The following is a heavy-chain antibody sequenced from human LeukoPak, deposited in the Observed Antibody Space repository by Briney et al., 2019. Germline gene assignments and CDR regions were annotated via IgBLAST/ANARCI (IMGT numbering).Heavy chain of an antibody. CDR3: VKVGCSGGTCYWAYFQH. J-gene: IGHJ1*01. CDR2: IGSNGDRT. D-gene: IGHD2-15*01. Sequence: GGSLRLSGSASGFTFSSYVMHWVRQAPGKGREYVSVIGSNGDRTYYADSVKGRFIISRDNSKNTLYLQMSSLRAEDTAVYYCVKVGCSGGTCYWAYFQHWGQGTLVTVSS. CDR1: GFTFSSYV. V-gene: IGHV3-64D*09.